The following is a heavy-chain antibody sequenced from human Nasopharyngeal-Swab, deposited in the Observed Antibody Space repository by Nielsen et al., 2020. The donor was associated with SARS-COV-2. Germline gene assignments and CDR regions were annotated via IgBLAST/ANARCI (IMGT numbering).Heavy chain of an antibody. CDR1: GYTLTESP. Sequence: ASVKVSCKVSGYTLTESPMHWVRQAPGKGLEWMGGFDPEDGERFSAQRFQGRVTMTEDTSTDTAYMELSSLRSEDTAVYYCATQKLWSSGFDIWGQGTMVTVSS. CDR3: ATQKLWSSGFDI. V-gene: IGHV1-24*01. D-gene: IGHD3-10*01. J-gene: IGHJ3*02. CDR2: FDPEDGER.